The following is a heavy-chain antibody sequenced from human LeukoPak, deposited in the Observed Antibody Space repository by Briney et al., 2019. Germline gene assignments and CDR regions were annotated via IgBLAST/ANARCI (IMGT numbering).Heavy chain of an antibody. Sequence: GASVKVSCEASGYTFTGYSLHWVRQAPGQGLEWMGWINPNSGDTNYAQKFQGRVTMTRDTSINTGYMELRRLRSDDTAMYYCARVYSYDSSGYYKEWGQGTLVTVSS. V-gene: IGHV1-2*02. D-gene: IGHD3-22*01. J-gene: IGHJ4*02. CDR1: GYTFTGYS. CDR2: INPNSGDT. CDR3: ARVYSYDSSGYYKE.